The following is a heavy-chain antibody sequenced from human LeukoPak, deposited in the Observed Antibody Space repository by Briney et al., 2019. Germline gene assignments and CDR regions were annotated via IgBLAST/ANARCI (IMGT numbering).Heavy chain of an antibody. CDR2: IIPIFGTA. CDR3: ARVAARSYYYYYYMDV. D-gene: IGHD6-6*01. CDR1: GGTFSSYA. Sequence: SVKVSCKASGGTFSSYAIRWVRQAPGQGLEWMGGIIPIFGTANYAQKFQGRVTITADESTSTAYMELSSLRSEDTAVHYCARVAARSYYYYYYMDVWGKGTTVTVSS. V-gene: IGHV1-69*01. J-gene: IGHJ6*03.